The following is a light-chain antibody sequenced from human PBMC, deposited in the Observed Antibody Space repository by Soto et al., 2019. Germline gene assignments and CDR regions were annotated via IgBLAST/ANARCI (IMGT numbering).Light chain of an antibody. CDR1: QRVNSN. J-gene: IGKJ1*01. CDR2: GAT. Sequence: IVMTQSPATLSVSPGERATLSCRASQRVNSNVAWYQQKPGQSPRLLVYGATARATGVPARFSGSGSGTQFTLTISSLQSEDFAVYYSQQYNNWRQTFGQGTKVEIK. V-gene: IGKV3-15*01. CDR3: QQYNNWRQT.